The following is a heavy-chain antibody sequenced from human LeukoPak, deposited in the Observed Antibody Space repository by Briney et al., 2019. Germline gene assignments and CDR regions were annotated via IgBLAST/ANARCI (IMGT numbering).Heavy chain of an antibody. CDR2: ITSSNNYI. V-gene: IGHV3-21*01. J-gene: IGHJ4*01. CDR1: GFTFSSYS. CDR3: AKGPGGSYGHDIDY. Sequence: GGSLRPSCAGSGFTFSSYSMNWVRQAPGKGLEWVSSITSSNNYIYYADSMKGRFTISRDNAKNSLYLQMNSLRAEDTAGYYWAKGPGGSYGHDIDYWGQGTLGTVSS. D-gene: IGHD5-18*01.